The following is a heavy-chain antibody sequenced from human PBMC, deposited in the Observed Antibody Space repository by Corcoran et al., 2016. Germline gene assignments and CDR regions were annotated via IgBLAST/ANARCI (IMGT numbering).Heavy chain of an antibody. V-gene: IGHV1-2*02. Sequence: QVQLVQSGAEVKKPVASVKVSCKASGYSFTGYYMHWVRQAPGQGLEWMGWINPSSGGTNYAQKFQGRVTMSRDTSITTAYLELSGLRSDDTAVYYCARVRVGYFGSGSYYALDSWGQGTLVSVSS. D-gene: IGHD3-10*01. CDR1: GYSFTGYY. CDR2: INPSSGGT. CDR3: ARVRVGYFGSGSYYALDS. J-gene: IGHJ4*02.